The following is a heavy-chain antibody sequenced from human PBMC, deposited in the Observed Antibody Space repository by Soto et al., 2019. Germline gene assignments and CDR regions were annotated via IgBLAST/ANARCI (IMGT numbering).Heavy chain of an antibody. Sequence: SLRLSCAASGFTFNSYGMSWVRQAPGKGLEWVSAISASGGSTYYADSVKGRFTISRDNSKNTLYLQMNSLSAEDTAVYYCAKAMVRVAYCFDHWGQGTLVTVSS. CDR3: AKAMVRVAYCFDH. D-gene: IGHD3-10*01. CDR1: GFTFNSYG. V-gene: IGHV3-23*01. J-gene: IGHJ4*02. CDR2: ISASGGST.